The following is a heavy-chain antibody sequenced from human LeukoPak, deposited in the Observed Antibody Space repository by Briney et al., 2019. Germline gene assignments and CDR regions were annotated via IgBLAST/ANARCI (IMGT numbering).Heavy chain of an antibody. CDR3: AKEGSNWNVDY. D-gene: IGHD1-1*01. Sequence: PGGSLRLSCAASGFTFSRYAMNWVRQAPEKGLEWVSYINTGGDNRFYADSLKGRFTVSRDNAKNLLYLQMDSLRAEDTAIYYCAKEGSNWNVDYWGQGTLVTV. CDR2: INTGGDNR. V-gene: IGHV3-21*04. CDR1: GFTFSRYA. J-gene: IGHJ4*02.